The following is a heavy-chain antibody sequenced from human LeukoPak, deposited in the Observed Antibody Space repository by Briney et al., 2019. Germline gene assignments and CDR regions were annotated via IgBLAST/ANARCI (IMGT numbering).Heavy chain of an antibody. Sequence: PSETLSLICTVSGGSISGYQWSWIRQPPGKGLEWIGYIYHSGSTNYNPSLKSRVTISVDTSKNQFSLRLTSVTAADTAVYYCARTYGSSGLGYFDLWGRGTLVTVSS. D-gene: IGHD6-13*01. J-gene: IGHJ2*01. CDR3: ARTYGSSGLGYFDL. CDR2: IYHSGST. V-gene: IGHV4-59*01. CDR1: GGSISGYQ.